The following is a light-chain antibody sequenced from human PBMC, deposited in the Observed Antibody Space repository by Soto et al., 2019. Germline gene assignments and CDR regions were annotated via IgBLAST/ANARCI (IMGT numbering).Light chain of an antibody. J-gene: IGKJ2*01. CDR1: QSISSY. CDR3: QQSYSTPYT. CDR2: AAS. Sequence: DIQMTQSPSSLSASIGDRVTITCRASQSISSYLNWYQQKPGKAPKLLISAASSLQSGVPSRFSGSGSGTDLTLTISSLQPEDFATYYCQQSYSTPYTFGQGTKLEIK. V-gene: IGKV1-39*01.